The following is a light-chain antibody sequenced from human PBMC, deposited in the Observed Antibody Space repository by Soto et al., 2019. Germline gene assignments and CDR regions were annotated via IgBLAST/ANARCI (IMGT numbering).Light chain of an antibody. CDR2: EVS. J-gene: IGLJ2*01. Sequence: QSALTQPASVSGSPGQSITISCTGTSSDFGGYKHVSWYQHHPGKAPRLLIYEVSYRPSGVSDRFSGSKSGNTASLTISGFQAEDEADYYCCSYAGSRGLVFGGGTKLTVL. CDR3: CSYAGSRGLV. V-gene: IGLV2-23*02. CDR1: SSDFGGYKH.